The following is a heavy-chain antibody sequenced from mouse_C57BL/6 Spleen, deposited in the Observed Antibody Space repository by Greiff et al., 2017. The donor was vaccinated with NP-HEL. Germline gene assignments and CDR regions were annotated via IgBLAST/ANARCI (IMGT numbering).Heavy chain of an antibody. J-gene: IGHJ3*01. CDR2: IDPNSGST. CDR3: ARENSGRSWFDY. D-gene: IGHD3-2*02. Sequence: QVQLKQPGAELVKPGASVKLSCKASGYTFTSYWMHWVKQRPGQGLEWIGKIDPNSGSTNYNQKFKSKATLTVDTSSSTAYMQLSSLTSEDSAVYYGARENSGRSWFDYWGQGTLVTVSA. CDR1: GYTFTSYW. V-gene: IGHV1-64*01.